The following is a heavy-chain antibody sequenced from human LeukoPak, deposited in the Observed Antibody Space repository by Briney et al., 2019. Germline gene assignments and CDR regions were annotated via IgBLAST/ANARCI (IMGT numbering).Heavy chain of an antibody. V-gene: IGHV1-2*02. CDR3: ARTFDCSSTSCYPPRALNWFDP. CDR2: INPNSGGT. Sequence: ASVKVSRKASGYTFTGYYMHWVRQAPGQGLEWMGWINPNSGGTNYAQKFQGRVTMTRDTSISTAYMELSRLRSDDTAVYYCARTFDCSSTSCYPPRALNWFDPWGQGTLVTVSS. CDR1: GYTFTGYY. D-gene: IGHD2-2*01. J-gene: IGHJ5*02.